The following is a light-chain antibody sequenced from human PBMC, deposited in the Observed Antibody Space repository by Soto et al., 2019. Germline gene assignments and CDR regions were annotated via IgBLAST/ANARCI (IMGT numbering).Light chain of an antibody. CDR3: MQALQTPWT. V-gene: IGKV2-28*01. J-gene: IGKJ1*01. CDR1: HSLLHSNGYNY. CDR2: LGS. Sequence: DIVMTQSTLSLPVTPGEPASISCRSSHSLLHSNGYNYLDWYLQKPGQSPQLLIYLGSNRASGVPDRFSGSGSGTDFTLKSSRVEAEDVGFYYCMQALQTPWTFGQGTKVQIK.